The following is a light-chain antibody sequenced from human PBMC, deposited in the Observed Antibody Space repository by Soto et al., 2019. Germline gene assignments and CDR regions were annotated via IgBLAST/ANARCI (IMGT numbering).Light chain of an antibody. CDR1: QSILYSSNNKNY. CDR3: QRYLAIPRT. J-gene: IGKJ1*01. V-gene: IGKV4-1*01. Sequence: DIVMTQSPDSLAVSLGERATINCKSSQSILYSSNNKNYLAWYQQKAGQPPKLLFYWASSRQSGVPDRFSGSGSETDFTLTISSLQAEDVAIYYCQRYLAIPRTFGQGTKVDIK. CDR2: WAS.